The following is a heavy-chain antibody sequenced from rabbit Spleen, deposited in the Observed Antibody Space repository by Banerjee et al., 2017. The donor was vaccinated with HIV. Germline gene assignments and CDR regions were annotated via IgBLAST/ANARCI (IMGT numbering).Heavy chain of an antibody. V-gene: IGHV1S47*01. J-gene: IGHJ6*01. Sequence: QEQLVESGGGLVQPGGSLKLSCKASGFDLNTYGVSWVRQAPGKGLEWIGYIDPVFGATYYATWVSGRFTISSHNAQSTLYLQLNSLTAADTATYLCVRGASSSGYYSLWGPGTLVTVS. CDR1: GFDLNTYG. D-gene: IGHD1-1*01. CDR3: VRGASSSGYYSL. CDR2: IDPVFGAT.